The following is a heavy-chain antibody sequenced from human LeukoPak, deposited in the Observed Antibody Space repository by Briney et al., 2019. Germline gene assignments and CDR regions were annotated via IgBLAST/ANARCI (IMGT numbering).Heavy chain of an antibody. CDR2: IKQDGSEK. Sequence: PGGSLRLSCAASGFTFNNYWMHWVRQAPGKGLEWVATIKQDGSEKYYVDSVKGRFTISRDNAKNSLYLEMNSLRAEDTAVYYCTRDLMDYDVSTGLHHYYMDVWGQGTTVTVSS. V-gene: IGHV3-7*01. CDR3: TRDLMDYDVSTGLHHYYMDV. J-gene: IGHJ6*02. D-gene: IGHD3-9*01. CDR1: GFTFNNYW.